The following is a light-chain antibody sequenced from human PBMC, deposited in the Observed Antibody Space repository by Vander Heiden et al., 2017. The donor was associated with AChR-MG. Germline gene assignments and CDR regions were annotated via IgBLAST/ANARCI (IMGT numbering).Light chain of an antibody. CDR3: LQYSTYPLYT. CDR2: QSS. CDR1: QSISGW. Sequence: DIQMTQSPSTLSASVGDRVIITCRASQSISGWLAWYQQIPGKVPKLLIYQSSILESGVPSRFSGSGSGTDFTFTISSLQPDDFATYYCLQYSTYPLYTFGLGTRVEMK. J-gene: IGKJ2*01. V-gene: IGKV1-5*03.